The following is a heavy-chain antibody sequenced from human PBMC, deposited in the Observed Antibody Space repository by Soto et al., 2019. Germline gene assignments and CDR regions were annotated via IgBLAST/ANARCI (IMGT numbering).Heavy chain of an antibody. J-gene: IGHJ6*02. CDR2: ISSSSSTI. Sequence: EVQLVESGGGLVQPGGSLRLSCAAAGFTFSSYSMNWVRQAPGKGLEWVSYISSSSSTIYYADSVKGRFTISRDNAKNSLYLQMNSLRDEDTAVYYCARTEYSSSSYGIDVWGQGTTVTVSS. CDR1: GFTFSSYS. V-gene: IGHV3-48*02. CDR3: ARTEYSSSSYGIDV. D-gene: IGHD6-6*01.